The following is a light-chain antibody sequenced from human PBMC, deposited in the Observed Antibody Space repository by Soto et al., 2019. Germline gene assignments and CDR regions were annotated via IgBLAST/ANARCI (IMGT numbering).Light chain of an antibody. CDR3: MSYTSSTAYV. Sequence: QSALTQPASVSGSPGQLITISCTGTSSDIGAFNYVSWYQHHPGKAPKLIIYKVNIRPSGISYRFSGSKSGNTASLTISGLQAEDEADYHCMSYTSSTAYVFGTGTKVTVL. J-gene: IGLJ1*01. CDR1: SSDIGAFNY. CDR2: KVN. V-gene: IGLV2-14*01.